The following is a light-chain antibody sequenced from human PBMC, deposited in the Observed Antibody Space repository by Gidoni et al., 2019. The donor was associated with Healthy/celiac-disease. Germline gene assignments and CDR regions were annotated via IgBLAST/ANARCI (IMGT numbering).Light chain of an antibody. CDR1: QSISSY. CDR3: QQSYSTPLT. J-gene: IGKJ4*01. Sequence: DIQMTQSPSCLSASVGDRVTITCRASQSISSYLNWYQQKPGKAPKLLIYAASSLQSGVPSRFSGSGSGTDFTFTIISLQPEDFATYYCQQSYSTPLTFGGGTKVEIK. CDR2: AAS. V-gene: IGKV1-39*01.